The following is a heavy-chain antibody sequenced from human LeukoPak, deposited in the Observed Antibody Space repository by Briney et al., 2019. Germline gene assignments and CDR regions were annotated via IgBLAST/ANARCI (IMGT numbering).Heavy chain of an antibody. D-gene: IGHD3-16*01. V-gene: IGHV7-4-1*02. CDR2: INTNTGNP. CDR1: GYTFTSYA. J-gene: IGHJ5*02. Sequence: ASVKVPCKASGYTFTSYAMNWVRQAPGQGLEWMGWINTNTGNPTYAQGFTGRFVFSLDTSVSTAYLQISSLKAEDTAVYYCARSDWSGGVGELDPWGQGTLVTVSS. CDR3: ARSDWSGGVGELDP.